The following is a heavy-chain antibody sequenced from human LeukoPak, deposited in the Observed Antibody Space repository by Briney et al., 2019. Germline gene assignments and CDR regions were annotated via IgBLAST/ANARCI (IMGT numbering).Heavy chain of an antibody. CDR1: GFTFSSYA. CDR3: ARDDCSTTSCLAY. V-gene: IGHV3-30*07. CDR2: IWYDGSKT. D-gene: IGHD2-2*01. Sequence: PGGSLRLSCAASGFTFSSYAMHWVRQAPGKGLEWVAVIWYDGSKTYYADSVRGRFTISRDDSKNTLFLQMNSLRADDTALYSCARDDCSTTSCLAYWGQGTLVTVSS. J-gene: IGHJ4*02.